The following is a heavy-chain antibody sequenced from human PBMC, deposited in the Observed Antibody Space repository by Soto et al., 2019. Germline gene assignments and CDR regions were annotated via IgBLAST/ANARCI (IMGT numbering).Heavy chain of an antibody. Sequence: GASVKVSCKASGYTFTGYAIPWVRPAPGQRLEWRGWLNAGTGNKKSSQKFQGRVTITRDTSASTAYMELSSLRSEDTAVYYCAIHLRRTGTYWEPGYWGQGTLVTVS. J-gene: IGHJ4*02. CDR3: AIHLRRTGTYWEPGY. CDR1: GYTFTGYA. V-gene: IGHV1-3*01. D-gene: IGHD1-1*01. CDR2: LNAGTGNK.